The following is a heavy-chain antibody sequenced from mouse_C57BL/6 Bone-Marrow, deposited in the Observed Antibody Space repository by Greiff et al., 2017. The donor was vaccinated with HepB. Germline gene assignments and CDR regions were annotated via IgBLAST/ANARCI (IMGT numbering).Heavy chain of an antibody. Sequence: QVQLQQPGAELVKPGASVKMSCKASGYTFTSYWITWVKQRPGQGLEWIGDIYPGSGSTNYNEKFKSKATLTVDTSASTAYMQLSSLTSEDSAVYYCARRGSLTRAMDYWGQGTSVTVSS. J-gene: IGHJ4*01. CDR1: GYTFTSYW. CDR2: IYPGSGST. V-gene: IGHV1-55*01. CDR3: ARRGSLTRAMDY.